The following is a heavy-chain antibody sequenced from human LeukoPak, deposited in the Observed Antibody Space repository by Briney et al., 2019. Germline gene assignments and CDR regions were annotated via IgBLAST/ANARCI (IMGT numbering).Heavy chain of an antibody. CDR2: INSDGSST. Sequence: GGSLRLSCAASGFTFSSYWMHWVRQAPGKGQVWVSRINSDGSSTSYADSVKGRFTISRDNSKNTLYLQMNSLRAEDTAVYYCAKEAYSSSLYYFDYWGQGPLVTVSS. J-gene: IGHJ4*02. CDR1: GFTFSSYW. V-gene: IGHV3-74*01. D-gene: IGHD6-13*01. CDR3: AKEAYSSSLYYFDY.